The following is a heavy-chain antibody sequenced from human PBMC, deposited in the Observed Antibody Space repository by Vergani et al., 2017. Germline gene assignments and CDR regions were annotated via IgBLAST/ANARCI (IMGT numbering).Heavy chain of an antibody. CDR3: ASRGYCRGGSCYSAGQAFDI. Sequence: QVQLVQSGAEVKKPGSSVKVSCKASGGTFSSYAISWVRQAPGQGLEWMGGIIPIFGTANYAQKFQGRVTITADESTSTAYMELSSLRSEDTAVYYCASRGYCRGGSCYSAGQAFDIWGQGTMVTVSS. CDR2: IIPIFGTA. V-gene: IGHV1-69*01. CDR1: GGTFSSYA. D-gene: IGHD2-15*01. J-gene: IGHJ3*02.